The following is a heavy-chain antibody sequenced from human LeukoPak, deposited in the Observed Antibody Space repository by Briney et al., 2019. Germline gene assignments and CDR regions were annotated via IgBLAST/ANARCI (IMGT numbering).Heavy chain of an antibody. J-gene: IGHJ3*02. CDR3: ARAPYYDSSGYCDAFDI. CDR2: IYYSGST. V-gene: IGHV4-59*12. Sequence: SETLSLTCTVSGGSINSYYWSWIRQPPGKGLEWIGYIYYSGSTNYNPSLKSRVTISVDTSKNQFSLKLSSVTAADTAVYYCARAPYYDSSGYCDAFDIWGQGTMVTVSS. CDR1: GGSINSYY. D-gene: IGHD3-22*01.